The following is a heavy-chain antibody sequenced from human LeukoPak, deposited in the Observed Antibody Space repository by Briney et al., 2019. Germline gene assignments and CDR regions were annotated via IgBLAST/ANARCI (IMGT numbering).Heavy chain of an antibody. J-gene: IGHJ5*02. V-gene: IGHV3-30-3*01. Sequence: PGGSLRLSCAASGFTFSSYAMHWVRQAPGKGLEWVAVISYDGSNKYYADSVKGRFTISRDNSKNTLYLQMNSLRAEDTAVYYCARDSQGAIFGVVTPSGVDPWGQGTLVTVSS. D-gene: IGHD3-3*01. CDR1: GFTFSSYA. CDR2: ISYDGSNK. CDR3: ARDSQGAIFGVVTPSGVDP.